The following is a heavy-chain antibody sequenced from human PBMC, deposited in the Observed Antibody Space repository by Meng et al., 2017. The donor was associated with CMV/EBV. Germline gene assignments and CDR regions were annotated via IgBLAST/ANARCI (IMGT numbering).Heavy chain of an antibody. J-gene: IGHJ2*01. CDR1: GFTFSSYA. D-gene: IGHD2-8*01. V-gene: IGHV3-30-3*01. CDR3: ARASVVLMVYAIPPWEDWYFDL. CDR2: ISYDGSNK. Sequence: GESLKISCAASGFTFSSYAMHWVRQAPGKGLEWVAVISYDGSNKYYADSVKGRFTISRDNSKNTLYLQMNSLRAEDTAVYYCARASVVLMVYAIPPWEDWYFDLWGRGTLVTVSS.